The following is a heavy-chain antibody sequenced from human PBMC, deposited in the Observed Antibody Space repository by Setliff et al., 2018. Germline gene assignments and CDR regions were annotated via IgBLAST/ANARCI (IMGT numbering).Heavy chain of an antibody. Sequence: SETLSPTCTVSGGSISSYYWSWIRQPAGKGLEWIGYVYYTGGTNYNPTLKSRVTISVDTSKNQFSLKLSSVTAADTAVYYCASGYSYYYYYYYMDVWGKGTTVTVSS. CDR1: GGSISSYY. D-gene: IGHD5-18*01. J-gene: IGHJ6*03. CDR2: VYYTGGT. V-gene: IGHV4-59*12. CDR3: ASGYSYYYYYYYMDV.